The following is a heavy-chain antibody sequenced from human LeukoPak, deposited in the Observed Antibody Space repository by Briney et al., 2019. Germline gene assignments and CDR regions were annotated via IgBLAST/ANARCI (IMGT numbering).Heavy chain of an antibody. V-gene: IGHV1-69*05. J-gene: IGHJ4*02. CDR1: GGTFSSYA. CDR3: ARMDGYNRIFDY. D-gene: IGHD5-24*01. CDR2: IIPTFGTA. Sequence: SVKVSCKASGGTFSSYAISWVRQAPGQGLEWMGGIIPTFGTANYAQKFQGRVTITTDESTSTAYMELSSLRSEDTAVYYCARMDGYNRIFDYWGQGTLVTVSP.